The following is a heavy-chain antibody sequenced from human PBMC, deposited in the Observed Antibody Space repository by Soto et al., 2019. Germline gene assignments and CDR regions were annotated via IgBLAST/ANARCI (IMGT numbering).Heavy chain of an antibody. CDR2: IWYDGSNK. Sequence: PGGSLRLSCEGSGFTSSSYGMHWVRQAPGKGLEWVALIWYDGSNKYYADSVKGRFTISRDDSKNTLFLQMSSLRAEDTALYYCARDLGRFNYGSSYFDYWGQGTPVTVSS. D-gene: IGHD3-10*01. V-gene: IGHV3-33*08. J-gene: IGHJ4*02. CDR1: GFTSSSYG. CDR3: ARDLGRFNYGSSYFDY.